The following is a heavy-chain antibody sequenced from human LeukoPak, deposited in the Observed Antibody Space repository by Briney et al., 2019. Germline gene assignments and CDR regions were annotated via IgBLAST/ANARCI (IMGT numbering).Heavy chain of an antibody. V-gene: IGHV3-48*01. D-gene: IGHD3-9*01. CDR2: ISSSSSTI. J-gene: IGHJ4*02. CDR1: GFTFSSYS. CDR3: ARDEDRNYDILTGDHNFDY. Sequence: GGSLRLSCAASGFTFSSYSMNWVRQAPGKGLEWVSYISSSSSTIYYADSVKGRFTISRDNAKKSPYLQMNSLRAEDTAVYYCARDEDRNYDILTGDHNFDYWGQGTLVTVSA.